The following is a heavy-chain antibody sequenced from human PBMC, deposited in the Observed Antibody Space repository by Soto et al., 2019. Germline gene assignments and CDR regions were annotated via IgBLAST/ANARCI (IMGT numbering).Heavy chain of an antibody. CDR3: ATSGSFQAKYFFDY. Sequence: QMQLQESGPGLVKPSETLSLSCTVSGGSINSGDYYWAWIRQPPGKGLEWIGSVYYTGKTYSRPSLESRVTISIDTSKNHVSLDLRSVTAADTAVYYCATSGSFQAKYFFDYWGRGTLVTVSS. D-gene: IGHD3-10*01. CDR2: VYYTGKT. V-gene: IGHV4-39*02. J-gene: IGHJ4*02. CDR1: GGSINSGDYY.